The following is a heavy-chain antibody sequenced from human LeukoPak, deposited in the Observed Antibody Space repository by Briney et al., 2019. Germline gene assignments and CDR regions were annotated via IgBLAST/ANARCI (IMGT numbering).Heavy chain of an antibody. D-gene: IGHD6-19*01. CDR2: IQTSGTT. CDR1: GDSISGYS. CDR3: ARRVTSKAVRPNIYQFMDV. J-gene: IGHJ6*03. Sequence: PSETLSLTCTVSGDSISGYSWSWIRQSPEKGLEWIGLIQTSGTTKYNPSLKGRVSISVDTSKTQVSLKVSSATAADTAVYYCARRVTSKAVRPNIYQFMDVWGKGTTVTVSS. V-gene: IGHV4-4*09.